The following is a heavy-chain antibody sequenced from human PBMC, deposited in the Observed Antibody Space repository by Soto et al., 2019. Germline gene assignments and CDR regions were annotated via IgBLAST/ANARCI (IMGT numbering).Heavy chain of an antibody. D-gene: IGHD3-22*01. J-gene: IGHJ4*02. CDR2: IYYSGNT. CDR1: GGSISSGGFY. V-gene: IGHV4-31*03. CDR3: ARAYLGYYENSD. Sequence: SETLSLTCTVSGGSISSGGFYWSWIRQHPGKGLEWIGYIYYSGNTFYNPSLKSRVTISIDTSKNQFSLKLSSVTAADTTVYYCARAYLGYYENSDWGQGTLVTVSS.